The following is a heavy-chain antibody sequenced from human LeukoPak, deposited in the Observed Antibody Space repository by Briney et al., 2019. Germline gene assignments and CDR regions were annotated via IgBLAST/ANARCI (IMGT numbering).Heavy chain of an antibody. CDR3: ARVIAAAGTRYYFDY. J-gene: IGHJ4*02. V-gene: IGHV4-34*01. D-gene: IGHD6-13*01. CDR1: GGSFSGYY. CDR2: INHSGST. Sequence: SETLSLTCAVYGGSFSGYYWSWIRQPPGKGLEWIGEINHSGSTNYNPSLKSRVTISVDTCKNQFSLKLSSVTAADTAVYYCARVIAAAGTRYYFDYWGQGTLVTVSS.